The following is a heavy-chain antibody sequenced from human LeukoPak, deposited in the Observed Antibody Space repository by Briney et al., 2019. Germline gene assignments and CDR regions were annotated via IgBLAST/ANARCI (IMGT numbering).Heavy chain of an antibody. J-gene: IGHJ4*02. V-gene: IGHV1-2*02. CDR1: GYTFTGYY. CDR3: ARDLITMVRGVPDY. D-gene: IGHD3-10*01. Sequence: GASVKVSCKASGYTFTGYYMHWVRQAPGQGLEWMGWINPNSGGTNYAQKFQGRVTMTRDTSISTAYMELSRLRFDDTAVYYCARDLITMVRGVPDYWGQGTLVTVSS. CDR2: INPNSGGT.